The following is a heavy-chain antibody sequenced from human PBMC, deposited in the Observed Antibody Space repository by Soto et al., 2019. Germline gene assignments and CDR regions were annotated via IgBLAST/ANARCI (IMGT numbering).Heavy chain of an antibody. Sequence: GASVKVSCKASGYTFTSYGISWVRQAPGQGLEWMGWISAYNGNTNYAQKLQGRVTMTTDASTSTAYMELRSLRSDDTAVYYCARILGYYDSSNYFDYWGQGTLVTVSS. CDR1: GYTFTSYG. CDR2: ISAYNGNT. V-gene: IGHV1-18*01. J-gene: IGHJ4*02. D-gene: IGHD3-22*01. CDR3: ARILGYYDSSNYFDY.